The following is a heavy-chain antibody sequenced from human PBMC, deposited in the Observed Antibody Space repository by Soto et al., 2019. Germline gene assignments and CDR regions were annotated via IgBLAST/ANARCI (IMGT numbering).Heavy chain of an antibody. CDR2: IIPIFGTA. CDR1: GGTFSSYP. Sequence: ASVKVSCKASGGTFSSYPISWVRQAPGQGLEWMVGIIPIFGTANYAQKFQGRVTITADESTSTAYMELSSLRSEDTAVYYCARARLTTVTTSYYYYGMDVWGQGTTVTAP. V-gene: IGHV1-69*13. J-gene: IGHJ6*02. D-gene: IGHD4-17*01. CDR3: ARARLTTVTTSYYYYGMDV.